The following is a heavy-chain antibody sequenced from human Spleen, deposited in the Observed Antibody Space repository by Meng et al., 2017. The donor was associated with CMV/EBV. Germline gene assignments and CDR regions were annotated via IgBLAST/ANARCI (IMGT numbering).Heavy chain of an antibody. J-gene: IGHJ5*02. CDR3: ARGSTAFGVIKGWFDP. CDR1: GSIRSSRYY. D-gene: IGHD3-3*01. Sequence: GSIRSSRYYWGSLRQPPGKGLEWIGSIYYSGSTYYNPSLKSRLTISVVRSKNQFSLKLSSVTAADTAVYYCARGSTAFGVIKGWFDPWGQGTLVTVSS. CDR2: IYYSGST. V-gene: IGHV4-39*07.